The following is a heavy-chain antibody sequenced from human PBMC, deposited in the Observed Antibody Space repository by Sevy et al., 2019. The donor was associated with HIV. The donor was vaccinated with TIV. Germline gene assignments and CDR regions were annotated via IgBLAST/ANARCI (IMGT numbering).Heavy chain of an antibody. V-gene: IGHV5-51*01. CDR2: IYPGDSDT. J-gene: IGHJ3*02. Sequence: GESLKIYCKGSGYSFTSYWIGWVRQMPGKGLEWMGIIYPGDSDTRYSPSFQGQVTISADKSISTAYLQWSSLRASDTAMYYCARDIAAAGTSDAFDIWGQGTMVTVSS. CDR1: GYSFTSYW. CDR3: ARDIAAAGTSDAFDI. D-gene: IGHD6-13*01.